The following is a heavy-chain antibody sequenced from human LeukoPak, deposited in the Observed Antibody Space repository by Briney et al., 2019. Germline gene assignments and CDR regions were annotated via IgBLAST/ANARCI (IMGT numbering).Heavy chain of an antibody. CDR1: GFTFSTYA. J-gene: IGHJ4*02. Sequence: GGSLRLSCAASGFTFSTYAMTWVRQTPGKGLEWVSAVRGSGSDTYYADSVKGRFTISRDNSKNTLYLQMNSLKAEDTAVYYCAKQGCSGGSCYFDYWGQGTLVTVSS. CDR3: AKQGCSGGSCYFDY. V-gene: IGHV3-23*01. D-gene: IGHD2-15*01. CDR2: VRGSGSDT.